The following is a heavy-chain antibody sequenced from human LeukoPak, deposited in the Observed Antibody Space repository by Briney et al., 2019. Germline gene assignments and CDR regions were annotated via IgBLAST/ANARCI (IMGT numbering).Heavy chain of an antibody. CDR1: GYSFPSYW. D-gene: IGHD2-15*01. CDR2: IYPGDSDT. CDR3: ARCDVVLSY. Sequence: GESLKISCQGSGYSFPSYWIGWVRQMPGKGPEWMGIIYPGDSDTRHRPSFQGQVTISADKSLSTAYLQWSSLKASDTAMYYCARCDVVLSYWGQGTLATVSS. V-gene: IGHV5-51*01. J-gene: IGHJ4*02.